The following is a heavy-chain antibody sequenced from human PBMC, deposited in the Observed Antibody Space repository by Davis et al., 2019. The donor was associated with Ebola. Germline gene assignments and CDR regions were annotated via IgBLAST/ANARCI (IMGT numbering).Heavy chain of an antibody. D-gene: IGHD2-15*01. V-gene: IGHV4-39*01. J-gene: IGHJ4*02. CDR3: ARRGAYHCSGGSCYSTSTFDY. CDR2: INHSGST. Sequence: MPSETLSLTCTVSGGSISSSSYYWGWIRQPPGKGLEWIGEINHSGSTYYNPSLKSRVTISVDTSKNQFSLKLSSVTAADTAVYYCARRGAYHCSGGSCYSTSTFDYWGQGTLVTVSS. CDR1: GGSISSSSYY.